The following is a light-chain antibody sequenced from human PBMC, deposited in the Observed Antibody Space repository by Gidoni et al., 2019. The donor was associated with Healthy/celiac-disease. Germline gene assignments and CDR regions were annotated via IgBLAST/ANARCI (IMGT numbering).Light chain of an antibody. V-gene: IGLV6-57*04. CDR3: QSYDSSNVV. CDR1: SGSIASNY. Sequence: NFMLTQPHSVAASPGTPVTISCTRSSGSIASNYVQWYQQRPGSAPTTVIYEDNQRPSGVPDRFSGSIDSSSNSASLTISGLKTEDEADYYCQSYDSSNVVFGGGTKLTVL. J-gene: IGLJ2*01. CDR2: EDN.